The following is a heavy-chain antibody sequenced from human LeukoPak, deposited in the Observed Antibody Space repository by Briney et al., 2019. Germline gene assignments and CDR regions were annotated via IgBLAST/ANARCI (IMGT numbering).Heavy chain of an antibody. CDR2: ISSGSSTM. Sequence: GGSLRLSCAASGFTFSSYNMNWVRQAPGKGLEWVSYISSGSSTMYYADSVKGRFTISRDNSKNTLYLQMNSLRAEDTAVYYCAKEENSSWYYYYYGMDVWGQGTTVTVSS. D-gene: IGHD6-13*01. CDR3: AKEENSSWYYYYYGMDV. J-gene: IGHJ6*02. CDR1: GFTFSSYN. V-gene: IGHV3-48*01.